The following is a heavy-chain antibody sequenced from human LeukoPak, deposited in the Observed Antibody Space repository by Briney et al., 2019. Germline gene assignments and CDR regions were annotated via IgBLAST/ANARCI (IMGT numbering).Heavy chain of an antibody. CDR3: AKEYSTFTTVDLFDP. CDR1: GFTFSSYG. V-gene: IGHV3-30*18. J-gene: IGHJ5*02. CDR2: ISYDGSNK. Sequence: GGSLRLSCAASGFTFSSYGMHWVRQAPGKGLEWVAVISYDGSNKYYADSVKGRFTISRDNSKNTLNLQMNSLRAEDTAIYYCAKEYSTFTTVDLFDPWGQGTLVTVSS. D-gene: IGHD1-1*01.